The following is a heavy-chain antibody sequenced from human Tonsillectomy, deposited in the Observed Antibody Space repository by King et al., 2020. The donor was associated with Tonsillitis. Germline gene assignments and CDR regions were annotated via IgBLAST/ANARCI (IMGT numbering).Heavy chain of an antibody. CDR1: GGSISSFY. Sequence: QLQESGPGLVKPSETLSLTCSVSGGSISSFYWSWIRQPAGKGLEWIGRLYNSGRTTYNPSLKSRVTMSMDTSKNHFTLNLSSVTAADTAMYYCARDLSGSYPNWGQGTLVTVSS. J-gene: IGHJ4*02. CDR3: ARDLSGSYPN. D-gene: IGHD1-26*01. V-gene: IGHV4-4*07. CDR2: LYNSGRT.